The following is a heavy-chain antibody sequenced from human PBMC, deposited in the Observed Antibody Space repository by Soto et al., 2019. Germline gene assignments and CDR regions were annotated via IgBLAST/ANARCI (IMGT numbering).Heavy chain of an antibody. CDR2: IYYSGST. CDR3: ARGLGYCSSTSCYSGWFAP. J-gene: IGHJ5*02. Sequence: SETLSLTCTVSGGSVSSGSYYWSWIRQPPGKGLEWIGYIYYSGSTNYNPSLKSRGTISVDTSKNQFSLKLSSVPAADTAVYYCARGLGYCSSTSCYSGWFAPWGQGTLVTVSS. D-gene: IGHD2-2*01. V-gene: IGHV4-61*01. CDR1: GGSVSSGSYY.